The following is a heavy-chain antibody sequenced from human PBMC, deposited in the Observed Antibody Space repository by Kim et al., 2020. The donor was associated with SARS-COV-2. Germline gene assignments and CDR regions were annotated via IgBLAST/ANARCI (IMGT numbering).Heavy chain of an antibody. Sequence: SETLSLTCSVFGDSITSSSSGYSWGWIRQPPGKGLEWIGCIYYTGTTYYHPSLKSRVTISIATSKTQFSLKLRSMAAAAAAIYYCAGHYRGYRGSIYSYGTDVWSQGSTVTVS. CDR2: IYYTGTT. D-gene: IGHD5-12*01. J-gene: IGHJ6*02. CDR3: AGHYRGYRGSIYSYGTDV. V-gene: IGHV4-39*01. CDR1: GDSITSSSSGYS.